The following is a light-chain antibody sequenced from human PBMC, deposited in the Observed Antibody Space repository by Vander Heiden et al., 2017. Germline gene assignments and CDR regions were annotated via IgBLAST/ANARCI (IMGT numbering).Light chain of an antibody. CDR3: SSSTASTTVV. CDR2: DVN. Sequence: QSALTQPASVSGSPGQSITISCTGTSSDVGAYNYVSWYQQHPGKAPKRRMYDVNTRPSGVSYRVSGSKSAYNESLTISGLQAEDDADDYCSSSTASTTVVFGGGTKMTVL. J-gene: IGLJ2*01. CDR1: SSDVGAYNY. V-gene: IGLV2-14*01.